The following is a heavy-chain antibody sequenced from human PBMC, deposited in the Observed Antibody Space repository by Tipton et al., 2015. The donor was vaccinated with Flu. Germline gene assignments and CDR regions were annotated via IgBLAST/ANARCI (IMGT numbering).Heavy chain of an antibody. Sequence: TLSLTCSVSGGSVSSGYYYWNWIRQPPGKGLEWIGYIYYSGRTDYNPSLKSRVSLSLDTSKSHFSLRLSSVTAADTAVYYCVRDRATEPAALHYWGQGTLVTVSS. CDR1: GGSVSSGYYY. D-gene: IGHD2-2*01. CDR3: VRDRATEPAALHY. CDR2: IYYSGRT. V-gene: IGHV4-61*03. J-gene: IGHJ4*02.